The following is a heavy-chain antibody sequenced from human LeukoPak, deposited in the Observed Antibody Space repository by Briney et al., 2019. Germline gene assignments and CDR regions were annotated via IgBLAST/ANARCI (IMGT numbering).Heavy chain of an antibody. CDR1: GYTFTSNY. Sequence: ASVKVSCKAFGYTFTSNYMHWVRQAPGQGPEWMGVISPSGGSTTYAQKFQGRVTMTRNTSISTAYMELSSLRSEDTAVYYCAIIPLRYFDWLLIDYWGQGTLVTVSS. CDR3: AIIPLRYFDWLLIDY. CDR2: ISPSGGST. D-gene: IGHD3-9*01. J-gene: IGHJ4*02. V-gene: IGHV1-46*03.